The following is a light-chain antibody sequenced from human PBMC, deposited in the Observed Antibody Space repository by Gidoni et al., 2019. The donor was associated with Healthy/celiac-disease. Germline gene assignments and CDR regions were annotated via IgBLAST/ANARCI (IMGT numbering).Light chain of an antibody. CDR3: QSYDSSNWV. V-gene: IGLV6-57*03. CDR2: EDN. Sequence: RSSGSIASNYVQWYQQRPGSAPTTVIYEDNQRPSGVPDRFSGSIDSSSNSASLTISGLKTEDEADYYCQSYDSSNWVFGGGTKLTVL. J-gene: IGLJ3*02. CDR1: SGSIASNY.